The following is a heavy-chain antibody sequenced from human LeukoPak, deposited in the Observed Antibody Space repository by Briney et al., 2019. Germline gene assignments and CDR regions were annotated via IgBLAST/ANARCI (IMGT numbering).Heavy chain of an antibody. CDR1: GFTFSSYG. CDR2: ISYDGSNK. Sequence: GSLRLSCAASGFTFSSYGMHWVRQAPGKGLEWVAVISYDGSNKYYADSVKGRFTISRDNSKNTLYLQMNSLRAEDTAVYYCAKAPPRTDYYYGMDVWGQGTTVTVSS. D-gene: IGHD1-1*01. J-gene: IGHJ6*02. V-gene: IGHV3-30*18. CDR3: AKAPPRTDYYYGMDV.